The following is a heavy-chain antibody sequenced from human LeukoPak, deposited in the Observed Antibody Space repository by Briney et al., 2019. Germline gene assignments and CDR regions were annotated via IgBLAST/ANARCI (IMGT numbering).Heavy chain of an antibody. CDR1: GGSISSGGYY. Sequence: SQTLSLTCTVSGGSISSGGYYWSWIRQHPGKGLEWIVYIYYSGSTYYNPSLKGRVTISVDTSKNQFSLKLSSVTAADTAVYYCARAPSSSSSGGYFDYWGQGTLVTVSS. CDR3: ARAPSSSSSGGYFDY. J-gene: IGHJ4*02. CDR2: IYYSGST. D-gene: IGHD6-6*01. V-gene: IGHV4-31*03.